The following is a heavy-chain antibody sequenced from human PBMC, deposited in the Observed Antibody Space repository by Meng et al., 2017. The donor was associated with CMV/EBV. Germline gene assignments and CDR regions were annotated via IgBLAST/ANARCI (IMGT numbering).Heavy chain of an antibody. CDR3: ATSTRTYCSGGSCFRVIQYYFDY. CDR1: GYTLTELS. V-gene: IGHV1-24*01. Sequence: ASVKVSCKVSGYTLTELSMHWVRQAPGKGLEWMGGFDPEDGETIYAQKFQGRVTMTEDTSTDTAYMELSSLRSEETDVYYCATSTRTYCSGGSCFRVIQYYFDYWGQGTLVTVSS. CDR2: FDPEDGET. J-gene: IGHJ4*02. D-gene: IGHD2-15*01.